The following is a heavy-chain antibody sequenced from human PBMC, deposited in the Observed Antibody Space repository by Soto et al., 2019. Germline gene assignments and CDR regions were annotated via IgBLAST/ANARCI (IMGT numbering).Heavy chain of an antibody. CDR2: IYYSGST. V-gene: IGHV4-39*01. D-gene: IGHD1-20*01. CDR3: ARRSITGPTGWFDP. J-gene: IGHJ5*02. Sequence: QLQLQESGPGLVKPSETLSLTCTVSGGSISSSRYYWGWIRQPPGKGLEWIGSIYYSGSTYYNPSLKSRVTISVDTSKHQFSLKLSSVTASDTAVYYCARRSITGPTGWFDPWGQGTLVTVSS. CDR1: GGSISSSRYY.